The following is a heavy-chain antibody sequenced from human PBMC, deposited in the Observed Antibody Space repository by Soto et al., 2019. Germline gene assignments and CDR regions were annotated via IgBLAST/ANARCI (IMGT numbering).Heavy chain of an antibody. CDR2: IYYIGDT. D-gene: IGHD2-2*02. CDR1: GASMTSNY. Sequence: SETLSLTCTVSGASMTSNYWTWFRQPPGQGLESIGYIYYIGDTNSNPSLKSRVTISMDTSKKQFSLQLRSVTAADTAIYYCARYTRTPDSWGQGILVTVSS. J-gene: IGHJ4*02. V-gene: IGHV4-59*01. CDR3: ARYTRTPDS.